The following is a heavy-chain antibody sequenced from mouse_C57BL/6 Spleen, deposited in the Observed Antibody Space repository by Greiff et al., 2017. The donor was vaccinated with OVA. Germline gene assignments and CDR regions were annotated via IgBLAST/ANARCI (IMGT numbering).Heavy chain of an antibody. CDR3: ARGRYPWYFDV. CDR1: GYTFTSYW. D-gene: IGHD1-1*01. V-gene: IGHV1-52*01. Sequence: QVQLQQSGAELVRPGSSVKLSCKASGYTFTSYWMHWVKQRPIQGLEWIGNIDPSDSETHYNQKFKDKATLTVDKSSSTAYMQLSSLTSEDSAVYYCARGRYPWYFDVWGTGTTVTVSS. J-gene: IGHJ1*03. CDR2: IDPSDSET.